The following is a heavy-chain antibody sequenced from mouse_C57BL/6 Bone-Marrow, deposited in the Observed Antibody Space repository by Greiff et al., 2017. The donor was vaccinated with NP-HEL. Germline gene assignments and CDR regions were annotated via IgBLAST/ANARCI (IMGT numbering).Heavy chain of an antibody. V-gene: IGHV1-4*01. CDR3: ARPLVTTVVAHFDY. J-gene: IGHJ2*01. CDR2: INPSSGYT. CDR1: GYTFTSYT. Sequence: QVQLQQSGAELARPGASVKMSCKASGYTFTSYTMHWVKQRPGQGLEWIGYINPSSGYTKYNQKFKDKATLTADKSSSTAYMQLSSLTSEDSAVDYCARPLVTTVVAHFDYWGQGTTLTVSS. D-gene: IGHD1-1*01.